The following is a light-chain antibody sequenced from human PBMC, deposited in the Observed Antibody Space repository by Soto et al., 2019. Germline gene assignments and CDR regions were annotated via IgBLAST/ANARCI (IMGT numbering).Light chain of an antibody. J-gene: IGKJ4*02. CDR3: QQFNSSPFT. CDR2: TVS. Sequence: DIQLTQSPSFLSASVGDRLTITCRASQDIRSSLAWYQQKPGKAPNRLIYTVSTLQSGVPSRFSGSRSGTEFTLTISSLQPEDFATYSCQQFNSSPFTFGGGTKVEI. V-gene: IGKV1-9*01. CDR1: QDIRSS.